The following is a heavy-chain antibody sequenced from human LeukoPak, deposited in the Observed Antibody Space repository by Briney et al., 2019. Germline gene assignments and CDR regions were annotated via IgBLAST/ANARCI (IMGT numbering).Heavy chain of an antibody. J-gene: IGHJ4*02. V-gene: IGHV3-15*04. CDR1: GFTFINAW. D-gene: IGHD1-26*01. CDR2: IEAKAHGGTI. CDR3: TTDGVGVEGATYDN. Sequence: GGSLRLSCAASGFTFINAWMAWVRQAPGKGLEWVGRIEAKAHGGTIEYAAPVKGRFTISRDDSKSTLYLQMNSLKTEDTAVYYCTTDGVGVEGATYDNWGQGTLVSVSS.